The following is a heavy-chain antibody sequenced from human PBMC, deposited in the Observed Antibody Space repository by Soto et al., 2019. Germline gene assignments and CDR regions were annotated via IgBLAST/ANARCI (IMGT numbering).Heavy chain of an antibody. CDR2: MNTNSGNK. D-gene: IGHD1-7*01. J-gene: IGHJ6*03. CDR3: ARGGEDDWNFGFYYYYYMDV. Sequence: ASVKVSCKASGYIFTSYDINWVRQATGQGLEWKGRMNTNSGNKSYAKKYQGKITMTRNTSISTAYKEMSSLRTEDTAVYYCARGGEDDWNFGFYYYYYMDVWGKGTTVTVSS. V-gene: IGHV1-8*01. CDR1: GYIFTSYD.